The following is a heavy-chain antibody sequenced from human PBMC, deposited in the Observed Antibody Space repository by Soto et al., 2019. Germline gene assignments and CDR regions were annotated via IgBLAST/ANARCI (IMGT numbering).Heavy chain of an antibody. D-gene: IGHD3-10*01. V-gene: IGHV3-23*01. CDR1: GFSFSTYT. CDR2: MNGGGDNS. Sequence: GGSLRLSCATSGFSFSTYTMSWVRQSPEKGLEWVAAMNGGGDNSDYAESVKGRFTMARDNSKDTVYLQMNSLRVEDTAVYYCTKKGGLGYFGDLLAAQDYWGPGTLVTVSS. J-gene: IGHJ4*02. CDR3: TKKGGLGYFGDLLAAQDY.